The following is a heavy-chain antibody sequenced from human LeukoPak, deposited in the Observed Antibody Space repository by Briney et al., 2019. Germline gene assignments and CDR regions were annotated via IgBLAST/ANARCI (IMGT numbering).Heavy chain of an antibody. D-gene: IGHD7-27*01. CDR3: ARDRWGLSYPEDAFDI. J-gene: IGHJ3*02. CDR2: IIPIFGTA. Sequence: SVKVSFKASGGTFSSYAISWVRQAPGQGLEWMGGIIPIFGTANYAQKFQGRVTITADESTSTAYMELSSLRSEDTAVYYCARDRWGLSYPEDAFDIWGQGTMVTVSS. CDR1: GGTFSSYA. V-gene: IGHV1-69*13.